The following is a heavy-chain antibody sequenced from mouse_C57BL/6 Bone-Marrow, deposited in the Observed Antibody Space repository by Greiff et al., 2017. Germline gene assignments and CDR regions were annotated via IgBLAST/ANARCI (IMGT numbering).Heavy chain of an antibody. CDR2: IWSGGST. CDR3: ARKYYDYFYYAMDY. CDR1: GFSLTSYG. J-gene: IGHJ4*01. Sequence: QVQLQQSGPGLVQPSQSLSITCTVSGFSLTSYGVHWVRQSPGKGLEWLGVIWSGGSTDYNAAFISRLSISKDNSKSQVFFKMNSLKADDTAIYYCARKYYDYFYYAMDYWGQGTSVTVSS. V-gene: IGHV2-2*01. D-gene: IGHD2-4*01.